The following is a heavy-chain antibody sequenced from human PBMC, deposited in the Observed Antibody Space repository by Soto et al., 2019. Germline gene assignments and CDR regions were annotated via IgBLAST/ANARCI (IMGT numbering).Heavy chain of an antibody. CDR2: LDQGGGEK. CDR1: EFSFSDYW. Sequence: GGSLRLSCAASEFSFSDYWMAWVRQAPGKGLEWVANLDQGGGEKHYGDSVKGRFTISRDNAKNSLYLQMNSLRAEDTAVYYCARDPIAAARKPNWFDPWGQGTLVTVSS. CDR3: ARDPIAAARKPNWFDP. J-gene: IGHJ5*02. V-gene: IGHV3-7*01. D-gene: IGHD6-13*01.